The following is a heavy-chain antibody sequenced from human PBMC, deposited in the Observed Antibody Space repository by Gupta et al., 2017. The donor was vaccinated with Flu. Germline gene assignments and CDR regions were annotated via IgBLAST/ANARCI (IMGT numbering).Heavy chain of an antibody. CDR2: ISYDESNQ. CDR1: GFAFISYG. V-gene: IGHV3-30*18. J-gene: IGHJ2*01. Sequence: QVQLVESGGGVVQPGRSLSLSCSASGFAFISYGMHWVRQAPGKGLEWVALISYDESNQYYADSVKGRFTISRDNSKNTLYLQMNSLRPEDTAVYYCAKDGSGWSEAWYFDLWGRGTPVTVSS. CDR3: AKDGSGWSEAWYFDL. D-gene: IGHD6-19*01.